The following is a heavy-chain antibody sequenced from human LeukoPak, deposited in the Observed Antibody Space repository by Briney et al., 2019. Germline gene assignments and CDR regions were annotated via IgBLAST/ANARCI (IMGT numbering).Heavy chain of an antibody. D-gene: IGHD2-21*02. CDR2: ITGAGGGT. V-gene: IGHV3-23*01. Sequence: GGSLRLSCAASGFTLSSFGMTWVRLASGKRLEWVSSITGAGGGTLYADSVKGRVTIPRDNSKNTLYLQMNSLRAEDTAIYYCGRDPNGDYLGAFDFWGPGTMVAVSS. J-gene: IGHJ3*01. CDR1: GFTLSSFG. CDR3: GRDPNGDYLGAFDF.